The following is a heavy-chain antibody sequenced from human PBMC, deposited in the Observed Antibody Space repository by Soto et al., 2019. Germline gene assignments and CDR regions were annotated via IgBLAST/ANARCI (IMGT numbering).Heavy chain of an antibody. CDR2: IGGGGHDT. J-gene: IGHJ4*02. Sequence: QLLESGGSLVEPGGSLRLSCSASGFAFSAYAMSWVRQAPQKGLEWVSGIGGGGHDTRYGDSVKGRFSITRDNSRNTLYLEMTSVTAEDTAVYYGAKHPIFGVVTHYFAHWGRGVLVTVSS. D-gene: IGHD3-3*01. CDR3: AKHPIFGVVTHYFAH. V-gene: IGHV3-23*01. CDR1: GFAFSAYA.